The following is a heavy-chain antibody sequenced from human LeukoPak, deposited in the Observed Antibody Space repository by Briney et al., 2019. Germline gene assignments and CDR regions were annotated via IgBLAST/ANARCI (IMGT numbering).Heavy chain of an antibody. CDR2: ISSSSSTI. V-gene: IGHV3-48*01. D-gene: IGHD3-9*01. CDR1: GFTFSSYS. CDR3: ARDRRLRYFDD. Sequence: GGSLRLSCAASGFTFSSYSMNWVRQVPGKGLEWVSYISSSSSTIYYADSVKGRFTISRDNAKNSLYLQMNSLRAEDTAVYYCARDRRLRYFDDWGQGTLVTVSS. J-gene: IGHJ4*02.